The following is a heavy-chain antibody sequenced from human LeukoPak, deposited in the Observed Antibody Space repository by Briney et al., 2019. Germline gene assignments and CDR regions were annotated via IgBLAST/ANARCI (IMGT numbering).Heavy chain of an antibody. CDR3: ASDLVVAATATYGMDV. J-gene: IGHJ6*02. CDR1: GFTFSSYW. V-gene: IGHV3-7*01. Sequence: PGGSLRLSCAASGFTFSSYWMSWVRQAPGKGLGWVANIKQDGSEKYYVDSVKGRFTISRDNAKNSLYLQMNSLRAEDTAVYYCASDLVVAATATYGMDVWGQGTTVTVSS. D-gene: IGHD2-15*01. CDR2: IKQDGSEK.